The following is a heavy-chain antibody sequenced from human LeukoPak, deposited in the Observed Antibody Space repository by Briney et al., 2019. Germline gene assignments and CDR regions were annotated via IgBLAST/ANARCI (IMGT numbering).Heavy chain of an antibody. V-gene: IGHV4-59*01. CDR3: ARARYSSSFTYFDY. D-gene: IGHD6-13*01. CDR2: FSDSGNT. Sequence: PSETLSLTCTVSGDSISSFHWSWIRQPPGRGLEWIGYFSDSGNTNCNPYLKSRVTISVDTSKSQFSLKLNSVTAADTAVYYCARARYSSSFTYFDYWGQGTLVTVSS. J-gene: IGHJ4*02. CDR1: GDSISSFH.